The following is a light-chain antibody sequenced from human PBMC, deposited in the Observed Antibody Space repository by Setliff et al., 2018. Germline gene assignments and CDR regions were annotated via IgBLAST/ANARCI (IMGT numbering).Light chain of an antibody. Sequence: QSVLTQPASVSGSPGQWITISCSGTSSDVGGYNYVSWYRQHPGKAPKLMIYDVTNRPSGISNRFSGSKSGNTASLTISGLQAEDDADYYCSSYTTSGTYVFGTGTKGTVL. J-gene: IGLJ1*01. CDR2: DVT. V-gene: IGLV2-14*03. CDR3: SSYTTSGTYV. CDR1: SSDVGGYNY.